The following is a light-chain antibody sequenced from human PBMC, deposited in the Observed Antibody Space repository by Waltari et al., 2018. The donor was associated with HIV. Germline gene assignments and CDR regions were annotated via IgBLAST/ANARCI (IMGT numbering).Light chain of an antibody. CDR1: SSHIGAGYF. CDR3: QSYDRSLSASV. Sequence: QSVLTQPPSVSGVPGQRVTISCTGSSSHIGAGYFVHWYQQLPGTAPTLLIYSDINLPSGVPDRFSGTKSCNSASLAITGLQAEDEADYYCQSYDRSLSASVFGGGTKLTVL. CDR2: SDI. V-gene: IGLV1-40*01. J-gene: IGLJ3*02.